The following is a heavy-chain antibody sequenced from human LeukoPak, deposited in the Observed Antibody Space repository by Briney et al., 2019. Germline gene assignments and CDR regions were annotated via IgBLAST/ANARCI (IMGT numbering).Heavy chain of an antibody. CDR3: ARVDGSPDY. Sequence: ASVKVSCKASGYTFTRYDINWVRQAPGQGLEWMGWMNPKSGNTGHAQKFQGRVTITRGTSISTVYMELSSLRSEDTAVYFCARVDGSPDYWGQGTLVTVSS. CDR2: MNPKSGNT. V-gene: IGHV1-8*03. J-gene: IGHJ4*02. D-gene: IGHD2-15*01. CDR1: GYTFTRYD.